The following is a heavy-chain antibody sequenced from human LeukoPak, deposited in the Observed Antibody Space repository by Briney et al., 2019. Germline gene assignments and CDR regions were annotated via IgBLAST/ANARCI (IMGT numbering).Heavy chain of an antibody. CDR2: ISYDGSNK. Sequence: PGGSLRLSCAASGFTFSGYGMHWVRQAPGKGLEWVAAISYDGSNKYYADSVKGRFTISRDNSKNTLYLQMNSLRAEDTAVYYCAKDSLRDVYNADFDYWGQGTLVTVSS. J-gene: IGHJ4*02. CDR1: GFTFSGYG. D-gene: IGHD5-24*01. V-gene: IGHV3-30*18. CDR3: AKDSLRDVYNADFDY.